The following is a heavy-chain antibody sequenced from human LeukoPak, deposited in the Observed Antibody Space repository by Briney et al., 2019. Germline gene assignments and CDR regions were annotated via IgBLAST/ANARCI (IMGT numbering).Heavy chain of an antibody. J-gene: IGHJ4*02. V-gene: IGHV3-7*01. CDR3: VRVSSYSGAWGSDH. D-gene: IGHD2-21*01. CDR1: GFTFSSYW. Sequence: GGSLRLSCATSGFTFSSYWMSWVRQAPGKGLEWVANINPDGSEKNYVDSLKGRFTISRDNPKNPLFLHMNSLRAEDTAVYYCVRVSSYSGAWGSDHWGQGTLVTVCS. CDR2: INPDGSEK.